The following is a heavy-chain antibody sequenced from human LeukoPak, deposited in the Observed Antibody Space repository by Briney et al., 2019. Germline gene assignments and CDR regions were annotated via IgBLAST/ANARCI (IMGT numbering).Heavy chain of an antibody. CDR2: MNPNSGST. V-gene: IGHV1-8*01. J-gene: IGHJ4*02. CDR1: GYTFTSYD. Sequence: ASVKVSCKASGYTFTSYDINWVRQATGQGLEWMGWMNPNSGSTGYAQKFQGRVTMTRDTSTSTVYMELSSLRSEDTAVYYCARGRRIAAADWDYWGQGTLVTVSS. CDR3: ARGRRIAAADWDY. D-gene: IGHD6-13*01.